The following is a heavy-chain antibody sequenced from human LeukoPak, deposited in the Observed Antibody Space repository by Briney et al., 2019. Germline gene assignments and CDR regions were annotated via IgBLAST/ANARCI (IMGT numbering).Heavy chain of an antibody. J-gene: IGHJ3*02. V-gene: IGHV5-51*01. CDR2: IYPGDSDT. Sequence: GESLKICCKGSGYSFTKYWIAWVRQMPGKGLEWMGIIYPGDSDTRYSPSFQGQVTISADKSISIVYLQWSSLKASDTAMYYCARQDLAFDIWGQGTMVTVSS. CDR1: GYSFTKYW. CDR3: ARQDLAFDI.